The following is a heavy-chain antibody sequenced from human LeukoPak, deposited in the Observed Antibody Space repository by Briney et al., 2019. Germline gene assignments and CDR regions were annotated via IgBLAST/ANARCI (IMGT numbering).Heavy chain of an antibody. V-gene: IGHV3-30*03. CDR2: ISYDGSNK. J-gene: IGHJ4*02. CDR3: ATHPSYYDSSGLNY. CDR1: GFTFSSYG. Sequence: PGGSLRLSYAASGFTFSSYGMHWVRQAPGKGLEWVAVISYDGSNKYYADSVKGRFTISRDNSKNTLYLQMNSLRAEDTAVYYCATHPSYYDSSGLNYWGQGTLVTVSS. D-gene: IGHD3-22*01.